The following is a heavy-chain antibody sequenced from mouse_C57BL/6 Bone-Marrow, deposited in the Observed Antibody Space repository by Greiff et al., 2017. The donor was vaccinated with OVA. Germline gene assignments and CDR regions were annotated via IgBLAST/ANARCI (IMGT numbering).Heavy chain of an antibody. D-gene: IGHD1-1*01. CDR1: GFTFSDYG. J-gene: IGHJ4*01. CDR3: ARSPYDGSRGDY. Sequence: DVHLVESGGGLVKPGGSLKLSCAASGFTFSDYGMHWVRQAPEKGLEWVAYISSGSSTIYYADTVKGRFTISRDNAKNTLFLQMTSLRSEDTAMYSCARSPYDGSRGDYWGQGTSVTVSS. V-gene: IGHV5-17*01. CDR2: ISSGSSTI.